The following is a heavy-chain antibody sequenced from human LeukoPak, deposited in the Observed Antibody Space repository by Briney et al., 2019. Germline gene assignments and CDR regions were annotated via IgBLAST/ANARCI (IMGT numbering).Heavy chain of an antibody. V-gene: IGHV3-9*01. CDR3: ATSQTTSGRYGNAFDI. CDR1: GFTFQDYA. J-gene: IGHJ3*02. CDR2: ISWNSGTI. D-gene: IGHD6-19*01. Sequence: PGGSLRLSCAASGFTFQDYAMHWVRQAPGKGLEWVSGISWNSGTIVYAASVKGRFTIYRDNAKNSLHLQMNSLRGEDTALYYCATSQTTSGRYGNAFDIWGQGTMVTVSS.